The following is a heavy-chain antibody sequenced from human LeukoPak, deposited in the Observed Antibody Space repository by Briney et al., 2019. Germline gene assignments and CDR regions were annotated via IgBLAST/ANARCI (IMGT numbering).Heavy chain of an antibody. CDR1: GGTFSSYA. V-gene: IGHV1-69*13. CDR2: IIPIFGTA. J-gene: IGHJ6*02. D-gene: IGHD7-27*01. Sequence: ASVKVSCKASGGTFSSYAISWVRQVPGQGLEWMGGIIPIFGTANYAQKFQGRVTITADESTSTAYMGLSSLRSEDTAVYYCARSTGDIYGMDVWGQGTTVTVSS. CDR3: ARSTGDIYGMDV.